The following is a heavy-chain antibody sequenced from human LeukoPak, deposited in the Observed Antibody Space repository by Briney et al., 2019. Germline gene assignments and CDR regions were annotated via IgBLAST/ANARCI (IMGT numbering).Heavy chain of an antibody. J-gene: IGHJ3*02. CDR1: GFTFSSYW. CDR2: INSDGSST. CDR3: TRDTLYCSGGYCYHDI. D-gene: IGHD2-15*01. V-gene: IGHV3-74*01. Sequence: GGSLRLSCAASGFTFSSYWMHWVRQAPGKGPVWVSRINSDGSSTSYADSVKGRFTISRDNAKNTVYLQMNSLRAEDTAVYYCTRDTLYCSGGYCYHDIWGQGTMVTVSS.